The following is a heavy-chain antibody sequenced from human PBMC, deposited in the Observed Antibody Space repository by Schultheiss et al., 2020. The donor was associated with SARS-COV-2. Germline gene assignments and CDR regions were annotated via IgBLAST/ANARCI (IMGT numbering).Heavy chain of an antibody. Sequence: ASVKVSCKASGGTFSSYAISWVRQAPGQGLEWMGWINPNSGGTNYAQKFQGRVTMTRDTSTSTAYMELSSQRSEDTAVYYCARPRIRVWWFDPWGQGTLVTVSS. CDR1: GGTFSSYA. V-gene: IGHV1-2*02. J-gene: IGHJ5*02. CDR2: INPNSGGT. D-gene: IGHD2/OR15-2a*01. CDR3: ARPRIRVWWFDP.